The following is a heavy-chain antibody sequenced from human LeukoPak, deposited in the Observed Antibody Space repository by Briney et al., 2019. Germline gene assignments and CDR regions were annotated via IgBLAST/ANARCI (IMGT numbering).Heavy chain of an antibody. V-gene: IGHV3-23*01. Sequence: GGSLRLSCAASGFTFSSYAMSWVRQAPGKGLEWVSAISGSGGSTYYADSVKGRFTISRDNSKNTLYLQMNSLRAEDTAVYYCTTDSLLWFGEGNYWGQGTLVTVSS. J-gene: IGHJ4*02. CDR3: TTDSLLWFGEGNY. D-gene: IGHD3-10*01. CDR2: ISGSGGST. CDR1: GFTFSSYA.